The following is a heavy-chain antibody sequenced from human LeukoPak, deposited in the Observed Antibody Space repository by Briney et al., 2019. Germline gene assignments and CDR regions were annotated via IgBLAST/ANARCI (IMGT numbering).Heavy chain of an antibody. V-gene: IGHV4-34*01. J-gene: IGHJ5*02. D-gene: IGHD5-12*01. CDR3: ARNCVDIVAATGGRWFDP. CDR1: GGSFSGYY. CDR2: INHSGST. Sequence: SETLSLTCGVYGGSFSGYYWSWIRQPPGKGLEWIGEINHSGSTNYNPSLKSRVTISVDTSKNQFSLELSSVTAADTAVYYCARNCVDIVAATGGRWFDPWGQGTQVTVSS.